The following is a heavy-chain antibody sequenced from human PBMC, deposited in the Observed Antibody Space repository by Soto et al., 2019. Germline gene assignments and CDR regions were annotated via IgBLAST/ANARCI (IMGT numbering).Heavy chain of an antibody. J-gene: IGHJ1*01. Sequence: GSVKVSCKASGYTFTSYAMHWVRQAPGQRLEWMGWINAGNGNTKYSQKFQGRVTITRDTSASTADMQLSSLRSGDTAVYYCVGGLLGSTGFQHRGQGTLVTISS. CDR1: GYTFTSYA. CDR3: VGGLLGSTGFQH. CDR2: INAGNGNT. V-gene: IGHV1-3*01. D-gene: IGHD3-10*01.